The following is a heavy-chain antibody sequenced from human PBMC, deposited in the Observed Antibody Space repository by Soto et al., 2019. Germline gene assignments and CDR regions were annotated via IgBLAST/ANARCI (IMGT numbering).Heavy chain of an antibody. CDR2: ISGSGDST. V-gene: IGHV3-23*01. J-gene: IGHJ4*02. CDR1: GYTFSNYI. CDR3: ARRGPGTYFDY. Sequence: PGGSLRLSCVASGYTFSNYILHWVRQAPGKGLEWVSVISGSGDSTYYADSVKGRFTISRDNSKNTLYLQMNSLRTEDTAVYYCARRGPGTYFDYWGQGTLVTVSS. D-gene: IGHD6-13*01.